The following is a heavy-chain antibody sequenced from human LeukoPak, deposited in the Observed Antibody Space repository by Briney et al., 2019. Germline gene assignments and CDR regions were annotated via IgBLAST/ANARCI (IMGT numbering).Heavy chain of an antibody. J-gene: IGHJ4*02. Sequence: PSETLSLTCAVYGGSLSGYFWSWIRQPPGKGLEWIGEISDSGSINFNPSLKSRVTISVDTAKNQFSLKLSSVTAADTAVYYCARGGLMITFGGVLDYWGQGTLVTVSS. V-gene: IGHV4-34*01. D-gene: IGHD3-16*01. CDR3: ARGGLMITFGGVLDY. CDR2: ISDSGSI. CDR1: GGSLSGYF.